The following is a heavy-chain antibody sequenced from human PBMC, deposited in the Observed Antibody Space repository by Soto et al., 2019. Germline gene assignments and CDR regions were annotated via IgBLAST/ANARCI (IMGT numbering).Heavy chain of an antibody. CDR3: AKGSRYGMDV. V-gene: IGHV3-23*01. CDR2: ISGSGGST. Sequence: VGSLRLSCAASGVTFSSYAMSWVRQAPGKGLEWVSAISGSGGSTYYADSVKGRFTISRDNSKNTLYLQMNSLRAEDTAVYYCAKGSRYGMDVWGQGTTVTVSS. CDR1: GVTFSSYA. D-gene: IGHD6-25*01. J-gene: IGHJ6*02.